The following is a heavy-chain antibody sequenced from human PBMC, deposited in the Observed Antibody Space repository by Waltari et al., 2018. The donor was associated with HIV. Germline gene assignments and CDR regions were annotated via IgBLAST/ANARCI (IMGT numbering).Heavy chain of an antibody. Sequence: EVQLMESGGGLVQSGGSLRLSCAASGFTFPNYWMSWVRQTPGKGLELVAYIKDDGSEKYYMGSVKGRFTISRDNAKNSMFLQMNSLRAEDTAVYYCARIGTFPHNYAIDFWGQGTTVTVSS. J-gene: IGHJ6*02. CDR2: IKDDGSEK. CDR3: ARIGTFPHNYAIDF. CDR1: GFTFPNYW. D-gene: IGHD1-26*01. V-gene: IGHV3-7*01.